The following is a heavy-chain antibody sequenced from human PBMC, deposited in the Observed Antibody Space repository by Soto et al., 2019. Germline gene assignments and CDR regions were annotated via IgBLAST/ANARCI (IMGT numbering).Heavy chain of an antibody. D-gene: IGHD3-3*01. CDR2: IIPIFGTA. CDR3: ATGGVDFWSGSPKGLYYYYYGMDV. Sequence: SVKVSCKASGGTFSSYAISWVRQAPGQGLEWMGGIIPIFGTANYAQKFQGRVTITADKSTSTAYMELSSLRSEDTAVYYCATGGVDFWSGSPKGLYYYYYGMDVWGQGTTVTVSS. J-gene: IGHJ6*02. V-gene: IGHV1-69*06. CDR1: GGTFSSYA.